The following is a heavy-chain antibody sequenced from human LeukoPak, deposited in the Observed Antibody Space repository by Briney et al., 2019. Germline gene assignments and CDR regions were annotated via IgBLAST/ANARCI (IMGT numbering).Heavy chain of an antibody. Sequence: PGGSLRLSCAHSRFTFSSYAMKWVRPAPEGGLEWVSATSGSGGSTYYTDSVKGRLTISRDNSDNTLYLQMNSLRAEDTAVYYCARDPLDCSGGRSYSSCDYWGQGTLVTVSS. CDR3: ARDPLDCSGGRSYSSCDY. CDR2: TSGSGGST. CDR1: RFTFSSYA. J-gene: IGHJ4*02. D-gene: IGHD2-15*01. V-gene: IGHV3-23*01.